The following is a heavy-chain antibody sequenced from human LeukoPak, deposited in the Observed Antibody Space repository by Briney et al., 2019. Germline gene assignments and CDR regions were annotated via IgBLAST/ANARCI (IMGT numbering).Heavy chain of an antibody. Sequence: GGSLRLSCAASGFTFRSYWMTWVRQYPGKGLEWVANIKQDGSEKYYVDSVKGRFTISRDNAKNSLYLQMNSLRAEDTAVYYCARDGELGSPADAFDIWGQGTMVTVSS. D-gene: IGHD1-26*01. CDR3: ARDGELGSPADAFDI. CDR2: IKQDGSEK. CDR1: GFTFRSYW. V-gene: IGHV3-7*01. J-gene: IGHJ3*02.